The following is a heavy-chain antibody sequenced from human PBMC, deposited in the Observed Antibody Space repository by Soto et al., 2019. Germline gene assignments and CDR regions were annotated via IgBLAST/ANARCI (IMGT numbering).Heavy chain of an antibody. CDR2: IIPMLAIT. V-gene: IGHV1-69*08. D-gene: IGHD5-12*01. CDR3: VIDSPIGSAFSGHDDSDS. J-gene: IGHJ4*02. Sequence: QVQLVQSGAEVKKPGSSVKVSCKASGGTFSNHIITWVRQAPGQGPEWMGRIIPMLAITNYAQKFQGRVTITADKSTTTAYMEVSSLRPEDTAMYYCVIDSPIGSAFSGHDDSDSWGQGTLVTVSS. CDR1: GGTFSNHI.